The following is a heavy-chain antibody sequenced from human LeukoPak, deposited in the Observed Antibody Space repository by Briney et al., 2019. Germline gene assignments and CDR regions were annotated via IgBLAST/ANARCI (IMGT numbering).Heavy chain of an antibody. CDR1: GYTFTSYD. D-gene: IGHD5-12*01. CDR3: AREEVDPAGMDV. Sequence: ASVKVSCKASGYTFTSYDINWVRQATGQGLEWMGWMNPNSGNTGYAQKFQGRVTMTRNTSISTAYMELSSLRSEDTGVYYCAREEVDPAGMDVWGQGTTVTVSS. CDR2: MNPNSGNT. J-gene: IGHJ6*02. V-gene: IGHV1-8*01.